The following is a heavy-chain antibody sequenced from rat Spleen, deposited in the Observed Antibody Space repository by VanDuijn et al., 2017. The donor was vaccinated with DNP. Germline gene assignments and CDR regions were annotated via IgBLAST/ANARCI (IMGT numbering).Heavy chain of an antibody. J-gene: IGHJ1*01. V-gene: IGHV1-43*01. CDR1: GYTLTSYY. Sequence: QVQLQQSGAELAKPGSSVKISCKASGYTLTSYYISWIKQTTGQGLEYIGYINTGSGTTNYNEKFRDKATLTVDTSSSTAFMQLSSLTPDDSAVYYCARRRLPYWYFDFWGPGTMVTVSS. D-gene: IGHD1-4*01. CDR2: INTGSGTT. CDR3: ARRRLPYWYFDF.